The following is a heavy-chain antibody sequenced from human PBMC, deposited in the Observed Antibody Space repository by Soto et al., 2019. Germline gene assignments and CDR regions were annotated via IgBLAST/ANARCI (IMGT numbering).Heavy chain of an antibody. Sequence: ASVKVSCKASGYTFTSYDINWVRQAPGQGLEWVGWINPTSEYTAHAQKFQGRVTLTREISTATAYMELSSLRSEDTAVYYCARVYGSDYYYYYGMDVWCQGTTGTGSS. J-gene: IGHJ6*02. CDR3: ARVYGSDYYYYYGMDV. D-gene: IGHD3-10*01. CDR2: INPTSEYT. V-gene: IGHV1-8*01. CDR1: GYTFTSYD.